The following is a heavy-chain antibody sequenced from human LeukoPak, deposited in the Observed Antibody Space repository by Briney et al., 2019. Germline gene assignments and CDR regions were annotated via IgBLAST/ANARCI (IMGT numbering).Heavy chain of an antibody. D-gene: IGHD3-10*01. Sequence: SETLSLTCTVSGDSISSYYWSWIRQPPGKGPEWIGYIYYSGSTNYNPSLKSRVTISIDTSKNQFSPKLSSVTAADTAVYYCARVKGFGELFFDYWGQGTLVTVSS. CDR2: IYYSGST. CDR1: GDSISSYY. V-gene: IGHV4-59*01. J-gene: IGHJ4*02. CDR3: ARVKGFGELFFDY.